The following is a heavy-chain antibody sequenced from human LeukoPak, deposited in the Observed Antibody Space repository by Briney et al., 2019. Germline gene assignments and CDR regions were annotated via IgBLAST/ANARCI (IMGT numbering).Heavy chain of an antibody. CDR1: GGSIISYY. V-gene: IGHV4-59*01. J-gene: IGHJ6*03. Sequence: SETLSLTCTVSGGSIISYYWSWIRQPPGKGLEWIGYIYYSGSTNYNPSLKSRVTISVDTSKNQFSLKLSSVTAADTAVYYCARGKASGYSYGYYYYYYMDVWGKGTTVTVSS. D-gene: IGHD5-18*01. CDR3: ARGKASGYSYGYYYYYYMDV. CDR2: IYYSGST.